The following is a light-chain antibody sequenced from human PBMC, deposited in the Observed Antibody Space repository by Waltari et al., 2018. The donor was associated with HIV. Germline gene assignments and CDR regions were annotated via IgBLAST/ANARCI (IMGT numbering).Light chain of an antibody. Sequence: QSALTQPRSVSGSPGPSVTISCTGTSSDVGGYNYVSWYQQHPGKAPKLMIYDVSKRPSGVPDRFSGSKSGNTASLTISGLQAEDEADYYCCSYAGSYTSDVVFGGGTKLTVL. CDR3: CSYAGSYTSDVV. CDR1: SSDVGGYNY. CDR2: DVS. V-gene: IGLV2-11*01. J-gene: IGLJ2*01.